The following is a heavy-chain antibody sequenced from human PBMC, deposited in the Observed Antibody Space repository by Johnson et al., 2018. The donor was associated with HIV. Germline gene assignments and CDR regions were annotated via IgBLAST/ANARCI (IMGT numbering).Heavy chain of an antibody. D-gene: IGHD6-19*01. CDR1: GFTVSSNY. CDR3: ATGHSSGWYRDAFDI. Sequence: VQLVESGGGLIQPGGSLRLSCAASGFTVSSNYMSWVRQAPGKGLEWVSVIYSGGSTYYADSVKGRFTISRDNSKNTLYLHMNSLRAEDTAVYYCATGHSSGWYRDAFDIWGQGTMVTVSS. CDR2: IYSGGST. J-gene: IGHJ3*02. V-gene: IGHV3-53*01.